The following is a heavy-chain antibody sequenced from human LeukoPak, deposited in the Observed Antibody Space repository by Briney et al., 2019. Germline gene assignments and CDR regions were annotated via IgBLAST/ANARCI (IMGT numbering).Heavy chain of an antibody. V-gene: IGHV4-59*01. Sequence: SETLSLTCTVSGDSISSYSWSWIRQPPGKGLECIGFLSYTGSTNYNPSLEGRLTMSLDTSKNQLSLKLKSVTTADTAVYYCARSEGSYGYNNFDFWGQGTLVTVSS. D-gene: IGHD5-24*01. CDR3: ARSEGSYGYNNFDF. CDR2: LSYTGST. CDR1: GDSISSYS. J-gene: IGHJ4*02.